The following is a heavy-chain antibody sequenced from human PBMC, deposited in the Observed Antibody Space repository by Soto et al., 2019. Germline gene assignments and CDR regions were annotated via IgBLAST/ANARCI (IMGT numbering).Heavy chain of an antibody. CDR1: GYSFTRYW. Sequence: PGESLKISCKGSGYSFTRYWMGWVRQMPGKGLEWMGIIYPGDSVPRYSPSFQGQVTISADKSISTAYLQWSSLKASDTAMYYCARQRGYCSSTSCYPLDYWGQGTLVTVSS. CDR2: IYPGDSVP. J-gene: IGHJ4*02. D-gene: IGHD2-2*03. CDR3: ARQRGYCSSTSCYPLDY. V-gene: IGHV5-51*01.